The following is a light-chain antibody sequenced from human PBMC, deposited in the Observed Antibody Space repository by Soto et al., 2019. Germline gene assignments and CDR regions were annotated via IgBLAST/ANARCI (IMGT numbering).Light chain of an antibody. CDR3: QSYDTSPSGYV. V-gene: IGLV1-40*01. CDR2: ANK. Sequence: QSVLTQPPSVSGAPGQRVTISCTGSSSNIGPGYDVHWYQQLPGTAPKLLIYANKNRPAGVPDRFSASKSGTSASLAITGLQAEDEADYYCQSYDTSPSGYVFGGGTKATVL. J-gene: IGLJ1*01. CDR1: SSNIGPGYD.